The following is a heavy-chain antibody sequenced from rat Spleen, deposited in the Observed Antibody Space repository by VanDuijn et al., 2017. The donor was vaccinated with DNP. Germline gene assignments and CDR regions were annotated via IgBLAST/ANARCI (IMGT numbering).Heavy chain of an antibody. CDR2: IFYDDTRT. CDR1: GFTFSDYH. D-gene: IGHD1-11*01. CDR3: ATGVYGGYEDWFAY. V-gene: IGHV5S10*01. Sequence: EVQLVESGGGLVQPGRSLKLSCTASGFTFSDYHMAWFRQAPKKGLEWVATIFYDDTRTYYRDSVKGRFTISRDNAKNTQYLQMDSLTSEDTATYYCATGVYGGYEDWFAYWGQGTLVTVSS. J-gene: IGHJ3*01.